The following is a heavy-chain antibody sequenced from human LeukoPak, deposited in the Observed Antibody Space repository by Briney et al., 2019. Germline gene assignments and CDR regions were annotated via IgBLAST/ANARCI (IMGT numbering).Heavy chain of an antibody. CDR3: GTSSGYQKRNFDY. D-gene: IGHD3-22*01. J-gene: IGHJ4*02. Sequence: HSGGSLRLSCAASGFTVSSYGMHWVRQAPGKGLEWVAVISYDGSNKYYADSVKGRFTISRDNSKNTLYLQMNSLRAEDTAVYYCGTSSGYQKRNFDYWGQGTLVTVSS. CDR1: GFTVSSYG. V-gene: IGHV3-30*03. CDR2: ISYDGSNK.